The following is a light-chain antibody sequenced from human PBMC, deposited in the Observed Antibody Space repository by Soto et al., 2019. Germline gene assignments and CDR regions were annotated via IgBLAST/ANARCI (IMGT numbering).Light chain of an antibody. CDR1: QSVSSSY. Sequence: EIVLTQSPVTLSLSPGERATLSCRASQSVSSSYLAWYQQIPGQAPRLLIYGASSRATGIPDRFSGSGSGTDVTLTISRLEPADFAVYYGQQYASSPWTFGQGTKVEVK. J-gene: IGKJ1*01. CDR3: QQYASSPWT. V-gene: IGKV3-20*01. CDR2: GAS.